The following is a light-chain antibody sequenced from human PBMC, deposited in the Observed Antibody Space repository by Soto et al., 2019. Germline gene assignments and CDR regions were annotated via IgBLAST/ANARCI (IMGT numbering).Light chain of an antibody. CDR1: QSVSSSS. CDR3: QHYDNSPPTIT. Sequence: EIVLTQSPATLSLSPGERVTLSCGASQSVSSSSLAWYQQQPGLAPRLLMYAVSTRATGIPDRFSGSGSGTDFTLTISRLEPEDFAVYYCQHYDNSPPTITFGQGTRLEIK. V-gene: IGKV3D-20*01. CDR2: AVS. J-gene: IGKJ5*01.